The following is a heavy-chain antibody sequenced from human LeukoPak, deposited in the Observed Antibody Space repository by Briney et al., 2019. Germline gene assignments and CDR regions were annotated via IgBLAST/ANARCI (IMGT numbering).Heavy chain of an antibody. CDR3: ARVPTTIWYFDY. CDR2: IYHSGSA. CDR1: GYSFSSGYY. Sequence: SETLSLTCTVSGYSFSSGYYWGWIRQPPGKGLEWIGSIYHSGSAYYNPSLKSRVTISVDTSKNQFSLKLSSVTAADTAVYYCARVPTTIWYFDYWGQGTLVTVSS. J-gene: IGHJ4*02. V-gene: IGHV4-38-2*02. D-gene: IGHD3-9*01.